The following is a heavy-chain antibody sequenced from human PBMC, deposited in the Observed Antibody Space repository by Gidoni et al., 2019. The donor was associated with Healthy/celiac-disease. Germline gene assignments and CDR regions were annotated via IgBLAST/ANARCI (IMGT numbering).Heavy chain of an antibody. CDR2: IIPILGIT. CDR1: GGTFSSYA. V-gene: IGHV1-69*04. CDR3: ASISFSGAVAGPALGPYYYFDY. Sequence: QVQLVQSGAEVKKPGSSVQVSCKASGGTFSSYAISWVRQAPGQGLEWMGRIIPILGITNYAQKFQGRVTITADKSTSTAYMELSSLRSEDTAVYYCASISFSGAVAGPALGPYYYFDYWGQGTLVTVSS. J-gene: IGHJ4*02. D-gene: IGHD6-19*01.